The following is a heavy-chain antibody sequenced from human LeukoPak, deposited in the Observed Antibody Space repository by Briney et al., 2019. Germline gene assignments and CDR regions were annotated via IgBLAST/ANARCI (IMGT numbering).Heavy chain of an antibody. CDR2: IYHSGST. V-gene: IGHV4-30-2*01. CDR1: GGSISSGSYY. Sequence: KSSETLSLTCTVSGGSISSGSYYWSWIRQPPGKGLEWVGNIYHSGSTSYNPSLKSRVTISVDRSKNQFSLNLSSATAADTAVYYCARTGQTYSFPVVILAGYFDYWGQGTLVTVSS. D-gene: IGHD3-3*02. J-gene: IGHJ4*02. CDR3: ARTGQTYSFPVVILAGYFDY.